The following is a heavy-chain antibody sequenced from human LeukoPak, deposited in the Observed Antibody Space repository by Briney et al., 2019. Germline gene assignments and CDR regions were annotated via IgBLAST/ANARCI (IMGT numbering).Heavy chain of an antibody. V-gene: IGHV3-33*01. D-gene: IGHD1-26*01. CDR2: IWYDGSNK. CDR1: GFTFSSYG. CDR3: AREGDSGSYHIFDY. J-gene: IGHJ4*02. Sequence: PGGSLRLSCAASGFTFSSYGMHWVRQAPGKGLEWVAVIWYDGSNKYYADSVKGRSTISRDNSKNTLYLQMNSLRAEDTAVYYCAREGDSGSYHIFDYWGQGTLVTVSS.